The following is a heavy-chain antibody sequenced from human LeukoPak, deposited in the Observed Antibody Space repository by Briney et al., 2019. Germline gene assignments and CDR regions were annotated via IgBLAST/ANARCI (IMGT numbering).Heavy chain of an antibody. CDR2: ISGSGGST. V-gene: IGHV3-23*01. CDR1: GFTVSSYA. J-gene: IGHJ4*02. CDR3: AKIVEIAAAGTYFDY. Sequence: LPGGSLRLSCAASGFTVSSYAMSWVRQAPGKGLEWVSAISGSGGSTYYVDSVKGRFTISRDNSKNTLYLQMNSLRAEDTAVYYCAKIVEIAAAGTYFDYWGQGTLVTVSS. D-gene: IGHD6-13*01.